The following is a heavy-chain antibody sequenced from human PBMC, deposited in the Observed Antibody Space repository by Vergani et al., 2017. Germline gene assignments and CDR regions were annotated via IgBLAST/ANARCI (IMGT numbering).Heavy chain of an antibody. CDR3: ARGDYGILTGYRY. D-gene: IGHD3-9*01. CDR2: INPSGGHT. CDR1: GYTFSNYY. V-gene: IGHV1-46*03. Sequence: QVQLVQSGAEVKKPGSSVKVSCKASGYTFSNYYMHWVRQAPGQGLEWMGIINPSGGHTNYAQKLQGRVTMTRDTSTSTVYMELSSLRSEDTDIYYCARGDYGILTGYRYWGQGTLVTVSA. J-gene: IGHJ4*02.